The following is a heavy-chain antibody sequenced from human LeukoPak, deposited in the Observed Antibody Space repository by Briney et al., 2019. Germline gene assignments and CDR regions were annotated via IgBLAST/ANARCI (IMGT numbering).Heavy chain of an antibody. Sequence: KPSETLSLTCTVSGGSISGYYWSWIRQPAGKGLEWIGRISTTGSTNHNPSLKSRVTMSVDTSKNQFSLKLTSVTAADTAVYYRARVNSGSYTRSAFDIWGQGTMVTVSS. CDR1: GGSISGYY. V-gene: IGHV4-4*07. J-gene: IGHJ3*02. D-gene: IGHD1-26*01. CDR3: ARVNSGSYTRSAFDI. CDR2: ISTTGST.